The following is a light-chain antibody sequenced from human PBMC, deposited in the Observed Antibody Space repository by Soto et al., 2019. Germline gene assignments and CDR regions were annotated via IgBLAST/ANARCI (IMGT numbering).Light chain of an antibody. CDR1: SSDICAYNY. CDR2: DVT. J-gene: IGLJ2*01. Sequence: QSALTQPASVSVAPGPSTTISCSGTSSDICAYNYVSWYQHHPGQPPKLIIYDVTNRLAGVSDRFSGSKSGNTASLTISGLQAEDEALDYCSSHPRLIPAVFGGGSQVTVL. CDR3: SSHPRLIPAV. V-gene: IGLV2-14*03.